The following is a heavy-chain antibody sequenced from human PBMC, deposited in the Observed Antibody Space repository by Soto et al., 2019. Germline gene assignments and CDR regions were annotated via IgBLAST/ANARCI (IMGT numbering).Heavy chain of an antibody. J-gene: IGHJ6*02. CDR3: ARDLFITGTTRTYYYYGMDV. D-gene: IGHD1-20*01. CDR2: IWYDGSNK. Sequence: PGGSLRLSCAASGFTFSSYGMHWVRQAPGKGLEWVAVIWYDGSNKYYADSVKGRFTISRDNSKNTLYLQMNSLRAEDTAVYYCARDLFITGTTRTYYYYGMDVWGQGTTVTVSS. V-gene: IGHV3-33*01. CDR1: GFTFSSYG.